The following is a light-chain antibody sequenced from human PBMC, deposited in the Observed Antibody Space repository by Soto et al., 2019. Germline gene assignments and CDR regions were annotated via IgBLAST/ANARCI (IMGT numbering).Light chain of an antibody. V-gene: IGLV3-21*02. J-gene: IGLJ2*01. CDR3: QVWHDTSDPHVV. CDR2: DDS. CDR1: NIGSKS. Sequence: SYELTQPPSVSVAPGQTARITCGGSNIGSKSVHWYQQKPGQAPVLVVYDDSDRPSGIPERFSGSNSGNTATLTISRVEAGDEADYYCQVWHDTSDPHVVFGGGTQLTVL.